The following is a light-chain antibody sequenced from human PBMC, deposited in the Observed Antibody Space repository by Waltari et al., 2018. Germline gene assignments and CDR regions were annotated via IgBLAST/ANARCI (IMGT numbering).Light chain of an antibody. J-gene: IGLJ2*01. CDR2: ANT. V-gene: IGLV1-40*01. CDR3: QCYDSRLSGSL. Sequence: QSVLTQPPSVSGAPGQRVAISCTGSSSNIGAGYLVHWYQQLPGTAPKLLIYANTHRPSGVPGRFSASKSGSSGSLAIAGFQPGDEADYYCQCYDSRLSGSLFGGGTKVTVL. CDR1: SSNIGAGYL.